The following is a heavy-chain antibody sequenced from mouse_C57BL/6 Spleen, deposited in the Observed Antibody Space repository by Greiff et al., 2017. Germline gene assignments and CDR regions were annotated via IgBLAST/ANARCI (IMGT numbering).Heavy chain of an antibody. Sequence: EVQLQQSGTVLARPGASVKMSCKTSGYTFTSYWMHWVKQRPGQGLEWIGAIYPGNSDTSYNQKFKGKAKLTAVTSASTAYMELSSLTNEDSAVYYCTRSQPATVVAMGFGYWGQGTTRTVSS. V-gene: IGHV1-5*01. J-gene: IGHJ2*01. CDR1: GYTFTSYW. D-gene: IGHD1-1*01. CDR3: TRSQPATVVAMGFGY. CDR2: IYPGNSDT.